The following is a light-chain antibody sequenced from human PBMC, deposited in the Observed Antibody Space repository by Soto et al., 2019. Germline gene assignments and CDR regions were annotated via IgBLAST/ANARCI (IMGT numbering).Light chain of an antibody. CDR2: SNN. CDR1: SSNIGSNT. J-gene: IGLJ2*01. V-gene: IGLV1-44*01. Sequence: QFVLTQPPSASGTPGQRVTISWSGSSSNIGSNTVNWYQQLPGTAPELLIYSNNQRPSGVPDRFSGSKSGTSASLAISGLQSEDEADYYCAAWDDSLNGVVFGGGTKLTVL. CDR3: AAWDDSLNGVV.